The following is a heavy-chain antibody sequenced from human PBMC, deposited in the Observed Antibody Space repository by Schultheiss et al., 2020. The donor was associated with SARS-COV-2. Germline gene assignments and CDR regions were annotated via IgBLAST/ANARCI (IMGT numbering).Heavy chain of an antibody. CDR3: ASSFGVVITDGMDV. Sequence: GGSLRLSCAASGFTFNSYWMTWVRQAPGKGLEWVAVISYDGSNKYYADSVKGRFTISRDNSKNTLYLQMNSLRAEDTAVYYCASSFGVVITDGMDVWGQGTTVTVSS. CDR2: ISYDGSNK. V-gene: IGHV3-30-3*01. D-gene: IGHD3-3*01. CDR1: GFTFNSYW. J-gene: IGHJ6*02.